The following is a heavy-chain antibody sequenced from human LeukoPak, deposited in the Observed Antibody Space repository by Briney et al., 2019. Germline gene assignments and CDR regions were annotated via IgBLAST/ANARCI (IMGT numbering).Heavy chain of an antibody. CDR1: GFSFTYYG. D-gene: IGHD6-19*01. CDR2: IAYDGTIQ. Sequence: GGSLRLSCAASGFSFTYYGMHWVRQAPGKGLEWVGVIAYDGTIQYYGDSMKGRFTISRDNSKNMLYLQMNSLRADDTAVYFCAKESTMRVAASLDYWGQGTLVAVSS. CDR3: AKESTMRVAASLDY. J-gene: IGHJ4*02. V-gene: IGHV3-30*18.